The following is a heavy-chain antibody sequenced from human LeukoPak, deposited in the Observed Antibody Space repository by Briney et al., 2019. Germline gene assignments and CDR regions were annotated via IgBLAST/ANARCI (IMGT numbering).Heavy chain of an antibody. V-gene: IGHV3-30-3*01. Sequence: GGSLRLSCAASGFTFRSYAIHWVRQAPGKGLEWVAVISYDGSNKYYADSVKGRFTISRDNSKNTLYLQMNSLRAEDTAVYYCARAGNYGDYVYAFDIWGQGTMVTVSS. D-gene: IGHD4-17*01. CDR2: ISYDGSNK. CDR3: ARAGNYGDYVYAFDI. CDR1: GFTFRSYA. J-gene: IGHJ3*02.